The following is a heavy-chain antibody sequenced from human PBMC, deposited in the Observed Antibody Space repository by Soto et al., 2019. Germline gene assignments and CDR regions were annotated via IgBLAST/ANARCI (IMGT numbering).Heavy chain of an antibody. D-gene: IGHD3-10*01. CDR1: GYTFTSYY. Sequence: QVQLVQSGAEVKKPGASVKVSCKASGYTFTSYYMHWVRQAPGQGLEWMGIINPSGGSTSYAQKFQGRGTMTRDTSTSTVYMELSSLRSEDTAVYYCARGERITMVRGVSSDSVVRSPYGMDVWGQGTTVTVSS. CDR2: INPSGGST. CDR3: ARGERITMVRGVSSDSVVRSPYGMDV. V-gene: IGHV1-46*01. J-gene: IGHJ6*02.